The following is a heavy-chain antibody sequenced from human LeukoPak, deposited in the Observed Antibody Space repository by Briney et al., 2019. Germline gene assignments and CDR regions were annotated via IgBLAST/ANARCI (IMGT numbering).Heavy chain of an antibody. CDR2: ISGSGGST. CDR1: GFTFSSYA. D-gene: IGHD2-15*01. J-gene: IGHJ5*02. V-gene: IGHV3-23*01. Sequence: HPGGSLRLSCAASGFTFSSYAMSWVRQAPGKGLEWVSAISGSGGSTYYADSVKGRFTISGDNSKNTLYLQMNSLRAEDTAVYYCAKDRDIVVVVNWFDPWGQGTLVTVSS. CDR3: AKDRDIVVVVNWFDP.